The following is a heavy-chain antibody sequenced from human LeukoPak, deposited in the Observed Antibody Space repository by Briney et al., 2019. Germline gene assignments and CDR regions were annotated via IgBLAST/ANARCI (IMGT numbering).Heavy chain of an antibody. CDR2: ISSSGSTI. V-gene: IGHV3-11*01. CDR3: ARDGFASGYWYFDL. J-gene: IGHJ2*01. D-gene: IGHD2-21*01. Sequence: PGGSLRLSCAASGFTFNDYYMSWIRQAPGKGRGWVSYISSSGSTIYYADSVKGRFTISRDNAKNSLYLQMNSLRAEETAVYYCARDGFASGYWYFDLWGRGTLVTVSS. CDR1: GFTFNDYY.